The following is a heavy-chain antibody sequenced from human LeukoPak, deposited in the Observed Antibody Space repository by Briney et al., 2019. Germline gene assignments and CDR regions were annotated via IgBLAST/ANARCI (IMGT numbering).Heavy chain of an antibody. CDR2: ISSSSSYT. CDR3: AREPIQLWLRGAFDI. V-gene: IGHV3-11*05. Sequence: GGSLRLSCAASGFTFSDYYMSWIRQAPGKGLEWVSYISSSSSYTNYADSVKGRFTISRDNAKNSLYLQMNSLSAEDTAVYYCAREPIQLWLRGAFDIWGQGTMVTVSS. J-gene: IGHJ3*02. CDR1: GFTFSDYY. D-gene: IGHD5-18*01.